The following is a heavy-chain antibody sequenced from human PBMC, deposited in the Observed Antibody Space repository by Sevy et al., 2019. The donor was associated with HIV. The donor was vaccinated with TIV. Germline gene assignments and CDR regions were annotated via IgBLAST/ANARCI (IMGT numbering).Heavy chain of an antibody. CDR3: ARGFPVATGAFDI. V-gene: IGHV1-8*01. CDR1: GYTFISYD. Sequence: ASVKVSCKASGYTFISYDIHWVRPATGQGLEWMGWMNPNSGNTGYAQKFQGRVTMTRNTSISTAYMELSSLGSEDTAVYYCARGFPVATGAFDIWGQGTMVTVSS. J-gene: IGHJ3*02. CDR2: MNPNSGNT.